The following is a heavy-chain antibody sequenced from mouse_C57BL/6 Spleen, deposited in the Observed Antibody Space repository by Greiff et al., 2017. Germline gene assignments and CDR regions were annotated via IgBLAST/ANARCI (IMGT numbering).Heavy chain of an antibody. CDR1: GYTFTSYW. Sequence: QVQLQQPGAELVKPGASVKMSCKASGYTFTSYWITWVKQRPGQGLEWIGDIYPGSGSTKYNEKFKSKATLTVDTSSSTAYMQLSSLTSEDSAVYYCARDDGYYVGFAYWGQGTLVTVSA. V-gene: IGHV1-55*01. CDR2: IYPGSGST. J-gene: IGHJ3*01. D-gene: IGHD2-3*01. CDR3: ARDDGYYVGFAY.